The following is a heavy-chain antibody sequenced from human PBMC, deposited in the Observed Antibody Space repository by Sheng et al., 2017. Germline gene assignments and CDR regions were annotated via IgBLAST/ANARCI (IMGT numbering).Heavy chain of an antibody. CDR2: INHSGST. CDR3: ARGLAVAGTRGGDY. J-gene: IGHJ4*01. CDR1: GGSFSGYY. Sequence: QVQLQQWGAGLLKPSETLSLTCAVYGGSFSGYYWSWIRQPPGKGLEWIGEINHSGSTNYNPSLKSRVTISVDTSKNQFSLKLSSVTAADTAVYYCARGLAVAGTRGGDYWGRGTRRSPSPQ. D-gene: IGHD6-19*01. V-gene: IGHV4-34*01.